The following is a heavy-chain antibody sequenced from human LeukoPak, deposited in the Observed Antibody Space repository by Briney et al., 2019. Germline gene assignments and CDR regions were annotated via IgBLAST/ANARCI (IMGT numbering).Heavy chain of an antibody. CDR3: ARGHSSSWYLNY. CDR1: GYSFADYG. CDR2: ISAYNGNT. D-gene: IGHD6-13*01. Sequence: VASVKVSCKASGYSFADYGISWVRQAPGQGLEWMGWISAYNGNTNYAQKLQGRVTMTTDTSTSTAYMELSSLRSEDTAVYYCARGHSSSWYLNYWGQGTLVTVSS. V-gene: IGHV1-18*01. J-gene: IGHJ4*02.